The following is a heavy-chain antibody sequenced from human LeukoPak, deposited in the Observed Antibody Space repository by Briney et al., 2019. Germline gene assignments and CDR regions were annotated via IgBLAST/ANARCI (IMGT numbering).Heavy chain of an antibody. D-gene: IGHD2-2*01. V-gene: IGHV1-69*05. CDR1: GYTFTSYA. CDR2: IIPIFGTA. Sequence: SVKVSCKASGYTFTSYAISWVRQAPGQGLEWMGGIIPIFGTANYAQKFQGRVTITTDESTSTAYMELSSLRSEDTAVYYCARGSIYCSSTSCTRESYNWFDPWGQGTLVTVSS. CDR3: ARGSIYCSSTSCTRESYNWFDP. J-gene: IGHJ5*02.